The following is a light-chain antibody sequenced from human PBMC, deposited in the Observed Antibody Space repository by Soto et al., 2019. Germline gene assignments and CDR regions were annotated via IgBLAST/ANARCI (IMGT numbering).Light chain of an antibody. J-gene: IGKJ1*01. CDR2: KAS. CDR3: QQYDIYWT. Sequence: DIQMTQSPSTLSASIGDRVTITCRASQSISTWLAWYQQKPGKAPKLLIYKASSLESGVPSRFSGGGSGTEFTLTISSLQTDDTATYYCQQYDIYWTFGQGTKVEIK. CDR1: QSISTW. V-gene: IGKV1-5*03.